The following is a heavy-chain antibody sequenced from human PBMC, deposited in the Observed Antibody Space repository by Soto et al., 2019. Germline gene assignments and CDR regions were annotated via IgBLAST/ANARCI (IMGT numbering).Heavy chain of an antibody. Sequence: PGESLKISCKSSGYTFTTFCLNCVRPTPGKGLEWLGMIDPTGSFTDYRPPFEGHVTTSVNSSISHAYLQWNHLQASDKANYYCARPASGRTPDAPDVWGQGTTVTVSS. J-gene: IGHJ6*02. CDR3: ARPASGRTPDAPDV. D-gene: IGHD2-15*01. CDR1: GYTFTTFC. CDR2: IDPTGSFT. V-gene: IGHV5-10-1*01.